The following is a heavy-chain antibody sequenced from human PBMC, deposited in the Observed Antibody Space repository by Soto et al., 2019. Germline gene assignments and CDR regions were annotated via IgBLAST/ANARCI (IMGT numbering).Heavy chain of an antibody. CDR3: VKDRYVDY. V-gene: IGHV3-64D*06. J-gene: IGHJ4*02. CDR1: GFIFSSYA. CDR2: ISSEGAST. Sequence: LRLSCSVSGFIFSSYAMHWVRQAPGKGLEYVASISSEGASTYYTDSVKGRFIISRDNSKNTLYLQMSSLRAEDTAVYYCVKDRYVDYWGQGILVT.